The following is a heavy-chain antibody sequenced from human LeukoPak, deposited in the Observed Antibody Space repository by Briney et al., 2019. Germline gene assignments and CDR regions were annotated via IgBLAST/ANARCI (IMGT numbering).Heavy chain of an antibody. Sequence: PGGSLRLSCAASGFTFGTYDMYWIRLAPGKGLECVASISRTGADTYTYYADSVKGRFTISRDNSKNTLYLQMNSLSAEDTALYYCAKVPTYLNILTGFPFDIWGKGTMVTVSS. J-gene: IGHJ3*02. D-gene: IGHD3-9*01. CDR3: AKVPTYLNILTGFPFDI. CDR2: ISRTGADT. CDR1: GFTFGTYD. V-gene: IGHV3-23*01.